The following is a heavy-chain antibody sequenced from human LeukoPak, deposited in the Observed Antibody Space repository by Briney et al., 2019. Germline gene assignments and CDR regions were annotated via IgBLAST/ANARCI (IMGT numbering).Heavy chain of an antibody. V-gene: IGHV3-66*01. CDR3: AREERDYYDSSGYYLHNWFDP. CDR2: IYSGGST. CDR1: EFTFSSYA. Sequence: GGSLRLSCAASEFTFSSYAMNWVRQAPGKGLEWVSVIYSGGSTYYADSVKGRFTISRDNSKNTLYLQMNSLRAEDTAVYYCAREERDYYDSSGYYLHNWFDPWGQGTLVTVSS. J-gene: IGHJ5*02. D-gene: IGHD3-22*01.